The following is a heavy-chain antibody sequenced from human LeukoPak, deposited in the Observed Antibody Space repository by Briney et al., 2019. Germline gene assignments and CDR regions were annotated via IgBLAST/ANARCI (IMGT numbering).Heavy chain of an antibody. J-gene: IGHJ4*02. CDR3: ARGGGRPESPYSD. CDR2: IYANGRP. D-gene: IGHD4-11*01. V-gene: IGHV4-61*02. Sequence: PSETLSLTCTVSGGSISSGDHFWTWIRQPAGEGLEWIGRIYANGRPDYSPSLKRRVTISLDTSKNQFSLKLNSVTAADTAVYFCARGGGRPESPYSDWGQGTLVIVSS. CDR1: GGSISSGDHF.